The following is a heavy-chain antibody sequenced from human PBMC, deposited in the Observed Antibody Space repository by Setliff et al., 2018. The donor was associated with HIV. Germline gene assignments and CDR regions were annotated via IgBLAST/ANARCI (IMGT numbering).Heavy chain of an antibody. D-gene: IGHD3-22*01. CDR1: GGSISSSNW. Sequence: SETLSLTCAVSGGSISSSNWWSWVRQPPGQGLEWLGNLFHTGSSYFNPSLKSRLTMSVDTSKNQFSLSLISMTAADSAVYYCARLGDNSDWRSNYFFYYMDVWGKGTTVTVSS. J-gene: IGHJ6*03. CDR2: LFHTGSS. CDR3: ARLGDNSDWRSNYFFYYMDV. V-gene: IGHV4-4*02.